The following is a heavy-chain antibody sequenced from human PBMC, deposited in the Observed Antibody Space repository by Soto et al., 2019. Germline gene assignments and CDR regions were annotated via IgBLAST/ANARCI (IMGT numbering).Heavy chain of an antibody. J-gene: IGHJ4*02. V-gene: IGHV3-7*03. CDR3: VRVGRLGGY. CDR2: IKEDGSEK. D-gene: IGHD3-16*01. Sequence: GSLRLSCSASCFTFSTSWMSWVRQAPGKGLEWVANIKEDGSEKYYVDSVKGRFTISRDNANNSLYLQTNSLRAEDTAVYYCVRVGRLGGYWGQGTLVPVSS. CDR1: CFTFSTSW.